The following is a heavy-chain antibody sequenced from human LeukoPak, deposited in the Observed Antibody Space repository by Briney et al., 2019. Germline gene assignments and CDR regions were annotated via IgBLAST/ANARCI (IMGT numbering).Heavy chain of an antibody. J-gene: IGHJ4*02. CDR2: ISSSSSYI. CDR3: ARGSAYCGGDCYLHFDY. Sequence: PGRSLRLSCAASGFTFRSYGMHWVRQAPGKGLEWVSSISSSSSYISYADSVKGRFTISRDNAKNSVYLQMNSLRAEDTAVYYCARGSAYCGGDCYLHFDYWGQGTLVTVSS. D-gene: IGHD2-21*02. CDR1: GFTFRSYG. V-gene: IGHV3-21*01.